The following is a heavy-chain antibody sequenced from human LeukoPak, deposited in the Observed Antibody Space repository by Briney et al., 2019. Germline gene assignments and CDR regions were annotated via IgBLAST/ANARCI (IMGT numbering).Heavy chain of an antibody. CDR2: ISGSGGST. CDR1: GFTFSSYA. J-gene: IGHJ6*02. CDR3: ARGSSTRSLYYYYGMDV. D-gene: IGHD2-2*01. V-gene: IGHV3-23*01. Sequence: GGSLRLSCAASGFTFSSYAMSWVRQAPGKGLEWVSAISGSGGSTYYADSVKGRFTISRDNSKNTLYLQMNSLRAEDTAVYYCARGSSTRSLYYYYGMDVWGQGTTVTVSS.